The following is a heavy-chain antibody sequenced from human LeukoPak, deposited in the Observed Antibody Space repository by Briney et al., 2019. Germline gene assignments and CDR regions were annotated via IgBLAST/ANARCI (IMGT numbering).Heavy chain of an antibody. CDR3: ARGREYYCSSTSCSDWFDP. Sequence: ASVKVSCKASGYTFTSYDINWVRQATGQGLEWMGWMNPNSGNTGYAQKFQGRVTITRNTSISTAYMELSSLRSEDTAVYYCARGREYYCSSTSCSDWFDPWGQGTLVTVSS. J-gene: IGHJ5*02. D-gene: IGHD2-2*01. CDR2: MNPNSGNT. CDR1: GYTFTSYD. V-gene: IGHV1-8*03.